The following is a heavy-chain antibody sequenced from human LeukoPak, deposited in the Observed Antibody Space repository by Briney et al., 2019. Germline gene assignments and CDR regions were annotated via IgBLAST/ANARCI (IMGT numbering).Heavy chain of an antibody. J-gene: IGHJ4*02. Sequence: PGGSLRLSCAASGFTFSSYAMSWVRQAPGKGLEWVAFIRYDGSNKYYADSVKGRFTISRDNSKNTLYLQMNSLRAEDTAVYYCATGGEDPVLRFLEWSLDYWGQGTLVTVSS. CDR3: ATGGEDPVLRFLEWSLDY. D-gene: IGHD3-3*01. V-gene: IGHV3-30*02. CDR1: GFTFSSYA. CDR2: IRYDGSNK.